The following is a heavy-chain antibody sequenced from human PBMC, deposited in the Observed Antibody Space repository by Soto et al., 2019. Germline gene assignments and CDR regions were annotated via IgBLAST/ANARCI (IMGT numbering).Heavy chain of an antibody. Sequence: QVQLVQSGAEVKKPGSSVKVSCKASGGTFSSYAISWVRQAPGQGLEWMGGIIPIFGTANYAQKIQGRVTITADESTSTAYMELSSLRSEDTAVYYCARDCIQDYGDYACWFDPWGQGTLVTVSS. D-gene: IGHD4-17*01. CDR3: ARDCIQDYGDYACWFDP. CDR2: IIPIFGTA. CDR1: GGTFSSYA. J-gene: IGHJ5*02. V-gene: IGHV1-69*01.